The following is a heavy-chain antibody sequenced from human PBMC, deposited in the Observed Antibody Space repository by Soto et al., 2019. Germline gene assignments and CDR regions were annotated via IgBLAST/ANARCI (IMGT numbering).Heavy chain of an antibody. CDR1: GYTFTSYG. Sequence: GASVKVSCKASGYTFTSYGISWVRQAPGQGLEWMGWISAYNGNTNYAQKLQGRVTMTTDTSTSTAYMELRSLRSDDTAGYYCARAENIAAPVGWFDPWGQGTLVTVSS. CDR3: ARAENIAAPVGWFDP. J-gene: IGHJ5*02. V-gene: IGHV1-18*04. CDR2: ISAYNGNT. D-gene: IGHD6-6*01.